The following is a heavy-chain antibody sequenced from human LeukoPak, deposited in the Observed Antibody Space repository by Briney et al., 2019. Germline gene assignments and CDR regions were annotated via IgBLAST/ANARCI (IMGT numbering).Heavy chain of an antibody. CDR2: ISGGGGSA. CDR1: GFTFSSYA. Sequence: GGSLRLSCAASGFTFSSYAMTWVRQAPGKGLEWVSTISGGGGSAYYADSVKGRFTISRDISKNTLYLQMNSLRAEDTAVYYCAKDLLGRSGTYGFDYWGQGTLVTVSS. V-gene: IGHV3-23*01. J-gene: IGHJ4*02. CDR3: AKDLLGRSGTYGFDY. D-gene: IGHD3-3*01.